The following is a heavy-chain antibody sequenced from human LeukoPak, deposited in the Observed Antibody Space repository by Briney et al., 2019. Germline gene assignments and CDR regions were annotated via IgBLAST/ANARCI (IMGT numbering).Heavy chain of an antibody. CDR2: INPISGGT. J-gene: IGHJ6*02. CDR1: GYTFTAYY. Sequence: ASVTVSCKASGYTFTAYYLHWARQAPGQGLEWMGRINPISGGTNYAQKFQGRATMTRDTSITTAYMELSGLTSDDTAVYYCVRDVTAGNYYFYSGMHVWGQGTTVTVSS. CDR3: VRDVTAGNYYFYSGMHV. D-gene: IGHD6-19*01. V-gene: IGHV1-2*06.